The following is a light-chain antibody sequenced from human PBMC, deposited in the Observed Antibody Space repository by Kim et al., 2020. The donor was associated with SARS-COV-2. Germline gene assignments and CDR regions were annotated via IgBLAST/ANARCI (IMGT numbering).Light chain of an antibody. V-gene: IGKV3-15*01. J-gene: IGKJ2*01. CDR1: HSVSSN. CDR2: DAS. Sequence: SVRRGESPTLSGRASHSVSSNLAWYQQKPGQAPRLLIYDASTRASGIPARFSGGGSGTEFTLTISSLQSEDFAVYYGQQYKTWPYTFGQGTKLEI. CDR3: QQYKTWPYT.